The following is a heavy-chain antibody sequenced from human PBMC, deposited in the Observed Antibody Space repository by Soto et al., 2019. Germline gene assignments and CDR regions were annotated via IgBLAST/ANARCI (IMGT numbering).Heavy chain of an antibody. J-gene: IGHJ5*01. CDR2: ISSSGLTT. Sequence: LRLSFQASGFNFRMYEMHWVRKAPGKGLEWVSYISSSGLTTYYADFAEGRFTISRDNAKDSLYLHLNSLRVGDTAVYYCARYGTSGDWWGLGTQVTVSS. CDR3: ARYGTSGDW. CDR1: GFNFRMYE. V-gene: IGHV3-48*03. D-gene: IGHD3-10*01.